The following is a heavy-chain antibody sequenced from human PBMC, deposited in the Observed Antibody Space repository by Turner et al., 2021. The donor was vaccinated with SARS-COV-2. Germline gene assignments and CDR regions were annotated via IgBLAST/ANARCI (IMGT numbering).Heavy chain of an antibody. V-gene: IGHV3-21*04. CDR1: GFTFSSYS. Sequence: EVQLVESGGGLVKPGGSLRLSCAASGFTFSSYSMNWVRQAPGKGLEWVSSISSSSSYIYYADSVKGRFTISRDNAKNSLYLQMNSLRAEDTAVYYCATGTAVAGTPKNYYYYYGMDVWGQGTTVTVSS. CDR2: ISSSSSYI. D-gene: IGHD6-19*01. J-gene: IGHJ6*02. CDR3: ATGTAVAGTPKNYYYYYGMDV.